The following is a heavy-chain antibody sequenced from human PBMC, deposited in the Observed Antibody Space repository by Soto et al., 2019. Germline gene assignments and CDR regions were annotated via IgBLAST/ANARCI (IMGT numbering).Heavy chain of an antibody. Sequence: EVQLVESGGGLVQPGGSLRLSCAASGFTFSSNWMSWVRQAPGKGLEWVANIKQDGSEKYYVDAVKGRFTISRDNAKNSLYLQMNSLRAEDTAVYYCAKERIAVAGTGDYWGQGTLVTVSS. CDR1: GFTFSSNW. CDR2: IKQDGSEK. V-gene: IGHV3-7*03. D-gene: IGHD6-19*01. J-gene: IGHJ4*02. CDR3: AKERIAVAGTGDY.